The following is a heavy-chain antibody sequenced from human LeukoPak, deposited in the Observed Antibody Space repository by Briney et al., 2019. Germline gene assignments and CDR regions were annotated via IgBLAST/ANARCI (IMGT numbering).Heavy chain of an antibody. CDR3: ATRGGYCSGGSCYHIVY. Sequence: SETLPLTCAVYGGSFSGYYWSWIRQPPGKGLEWIGEINHSGSTNYNPSLKSRVTISVDTSKNQFSLKLSSVTAADTAVYYCATRGGYCSGGSCYHIVYCAQGTLVTVSS. D-gene: IGHD2-15*01. CDR1: GGSFSGYY. V-gene: IGHV4-34*01. CDR2: INHSGST. J-gene: IGHJ4*02.